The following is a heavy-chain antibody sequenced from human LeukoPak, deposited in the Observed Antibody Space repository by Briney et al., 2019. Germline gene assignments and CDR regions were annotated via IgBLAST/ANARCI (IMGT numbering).Heavy chain of an antibody. CDR1: GGSITTYF. CDR2: IYYSGST. D-gene: IGHD3-22*01. Sequence: SETLSLTCTVSGGSITTYFWSGIRQPPGKGLEWIGYIYYSGSTNYNPSLKSRVTISVDTSKNQFSLKLSSVTAADTAVYYCARARGYYYDSSGFSWGYWGQGTLVTVSS. J-gene: IGHJ4*02. CDR3: ARARGYYYDSSGFSWGY. V-gene: IGHV4-59*01.